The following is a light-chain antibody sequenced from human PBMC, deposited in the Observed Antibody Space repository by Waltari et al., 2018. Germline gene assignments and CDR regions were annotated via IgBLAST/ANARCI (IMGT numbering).Light chain of an antibody. Sequence: QSALTQPASVSGSPGQSITISCTGTSSDVCGSNYASWYQQHPGKAPNLMIYDVSNRPSGVSNRFSGSKSGNTASLTISGLQAEDEADYYCSSYTSSSTLVFGTGTKVTVL. CDR1: SSDVCGSNY. CDR3: SSYTSSSTLV. J-gene: IGLJ1*01. CDR2: DVS. V-gene: IGLV2-14*03.